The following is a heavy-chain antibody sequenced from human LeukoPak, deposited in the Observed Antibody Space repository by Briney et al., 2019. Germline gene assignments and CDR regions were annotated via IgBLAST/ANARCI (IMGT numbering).Heavy chain of an antibody. J-gene: IGHJ4*02. D-gene: IGHD1-26*01. V-gene: IGHV3-33*01. Sequence: GGSLRLSCAASGFTFSSYGMHWVRQAPGKGLEWVAVIWYDGSNKYYAGSVKGRFTISRDNSKNTLYLQMNSLRAEDTAVYYCARDGSRGGNYFDYWGQGTLVTVSS. CDR1: GFTFSSYG. CDR2: IWYDGSNK. CDR3: ARDGSRGGNYFDY.